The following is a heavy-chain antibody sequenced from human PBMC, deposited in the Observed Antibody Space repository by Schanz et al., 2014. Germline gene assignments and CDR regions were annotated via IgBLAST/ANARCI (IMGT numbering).Heavy chain of an antibody. CDR3: ARGGYSSGWYDRDIAHFDY. CDR1: GGTFSSYT. D-gene: IGHD6-19*01. J-gene: IGHJ4*02. CDR2: ISAYNGNT. V-gene: IGHV1-18*01. Sequence: QVQLVQSGAEVKKPGSSVKVSCKASGGTFSSYTISWVRQAPGQGLEWMGRISAYNGNTNYAQKLQGRVTMTTDTSTSTAYMELSSLKSEDTAVYYCARGGYSSGWYDRDIAHFDYWGQGTLVTVSS.